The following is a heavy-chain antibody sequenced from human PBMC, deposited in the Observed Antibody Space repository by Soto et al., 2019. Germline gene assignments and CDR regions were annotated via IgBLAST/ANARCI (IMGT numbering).Heavy chain of an antibody. V-gene: IGHV1-3*01. J-gene: IGHJ5*02. CDR2: INAGNGNP. CDR3: ARGYGGYFHWFDP. CDR1: GYTFTSYA. D-gene: IGHD4-17*01. Sequence: QVQLVQSGAEVKKPGASVKVSCKASGYTFTSYAMHWVRQAPGQRLEWMGWINAGNGNPKYSQKFQGRVTITRDPSASTAYMDLSSLRSEDTAVYYCARGYGGYFHWFDPWGQGTLVTVSS.